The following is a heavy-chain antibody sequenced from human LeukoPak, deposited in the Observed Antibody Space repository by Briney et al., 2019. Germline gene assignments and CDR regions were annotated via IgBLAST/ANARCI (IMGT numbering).Heavy chain of an antibody. CDR3: ARDGGYTYGYAYWYFDL. J-gene: IGHJ2*01. CDR2: IYYSGST. V-gene: IGHV4-59*01. CDR1: GGSISSYY. D-gene: IGHD5-18*01. Sequence: SETLPLTCTVSGGSISSYYWSWIRQPPGMGLEWIGYIYYSGSTNYNPSLKSRVTMSVDTSKNQFSLKLSSVTAADTAVYYCARDGGYTYGYAYWYFDLWGRGTLVTVSS.